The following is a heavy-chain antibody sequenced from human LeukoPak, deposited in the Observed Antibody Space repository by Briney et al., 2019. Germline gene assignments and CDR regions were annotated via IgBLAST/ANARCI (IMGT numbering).Heavy chain of an antibody. CDR2: ISGSGGSTYYA. D-gene: IGHD6-13*01. V-gene: IGHV3-23*01. J-gene: IGHJ4*02. CDR1: GFTFSSYA. CDR3: ATDLTAAPKTPLDY. Sequence: PGGSLRLSCAASGFTFSSYAMSWVRQAPGRGLEWVSAISGSGGSTYYAYYADSVKGRFTISRDNSKNTLYLQMNSLRAEDTAAYYCATDLTAAPKTPLDYRGQGTLVTVSP.